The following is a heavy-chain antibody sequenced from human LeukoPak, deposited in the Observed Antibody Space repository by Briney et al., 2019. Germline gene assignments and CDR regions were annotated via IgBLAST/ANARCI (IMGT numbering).Heavy chain of an antibody. CDR1: GFPFSNYA. Sequence: PGGSLRLSCTASGFPFSNYAMSWVRQAPGKGLEWVSAISGSGGSTYYADSVKGRFTISRDNSKNTLYLQMNSLRAEDTAVYYCAKDRRRWLRSNYFDYWGQGTLVTVSS. J-gene: IGHJ4*02. V-gene: IGHV3-23*01. D-gene: IGHD5-24*01. CDR2: ISGSGGST. CDR3: AKDRRRWLRSNYFDY.